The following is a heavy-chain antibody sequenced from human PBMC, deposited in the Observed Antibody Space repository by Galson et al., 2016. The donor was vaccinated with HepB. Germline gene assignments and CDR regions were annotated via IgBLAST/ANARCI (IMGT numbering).Heavy chain of an antibody. CDR1: GFTFSSYW. CDR3: ARVFLTGAGSVNRPIDY. V-gene: IGHV3-7*03. CDR2: IKEDGNEK. Sequence: SLRLSCAASGFTFSSYWMTWVRQAPGKGLEWVANIKEDGNEKYYVGSVKGRFTISRDNAKNSLYLQMNSLRAEDTAVYYWARVFLTGAGSVNRPIDYWGQGTLVTVSS. D-gene: IGHD1-1*01. J-gene: IGHJ4*02.